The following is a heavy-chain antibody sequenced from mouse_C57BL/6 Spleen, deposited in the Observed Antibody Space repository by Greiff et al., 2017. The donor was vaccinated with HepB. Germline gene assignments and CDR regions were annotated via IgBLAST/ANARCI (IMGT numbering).Heavy chain of an antibody. Sequence: VQVVESGAELVKPGASVKISCKASGYAFSSYWMNWVKQRPGKGLEWIGQIYPGDGDTNYNGKFKGKATLTADKSSSTAYMQLSSLTSEDSAVYFCARGAYDVGMDYWGQGTSVTVSS. J-gene: IGHJ4*01. V-gene: IGHV1-80*01. CDR1: GYAFSSYW. CDR2: IYPGDGDT. D-gene: IGHD2-12*01. CDR3: ARGAYDVGMDY.